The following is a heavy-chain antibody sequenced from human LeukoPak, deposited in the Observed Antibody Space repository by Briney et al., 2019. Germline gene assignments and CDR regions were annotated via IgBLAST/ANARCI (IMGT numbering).Heavy chain of an antibody. D-gene: IGHD3-22*01. V-gene: IGHV3-21*01. CDR1: GFTFSSYS. J-gene: IGHJ3*02. CDR3: ARLANYYDSSGDGFDI. CDR2: ISSSSSYI. Sequence: GGSLRLSCAASGFTFSSYSMNWVRQAPGKGLEWVSSISSSSSYIYYADSVKGRFTISRDNAKNSLYLQMNSLRAEDTAVYYCARLANYYDSSGDGFDIWGQGQWSPSLQ.